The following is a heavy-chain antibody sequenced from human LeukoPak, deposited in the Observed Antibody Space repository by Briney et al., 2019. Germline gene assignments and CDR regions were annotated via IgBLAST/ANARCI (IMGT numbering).Heavy chain of an antibody. J-gene: IGHJ5*02. Sequence: GGSLRLSCAASGFTFDDYAMHWVRQAPGKGLEWVSGISWNSGSIGYADSVKGRFTISRDNAKNSLYLQMNSLRAEDTALYYCAKDGCSSTSCYGVYNWFDPWGQGTLVTVSS. CDR1: GFTFDDYA. D-gene: IGHD2-2*01. CDR3: AKDGCSSTSCYGVYNWFDP. V-gene: IGHV3-9*01. CDR2: ISWNSGSI.